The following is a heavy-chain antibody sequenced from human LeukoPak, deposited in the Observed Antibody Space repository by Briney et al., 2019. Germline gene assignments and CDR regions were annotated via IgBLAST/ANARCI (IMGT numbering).Heavy chain of an antibody. V-gene: IGHV1-69*13. CDR2: IIPIFGTA. J-gene: IGHJ4*02. D-gene: IGHD3-22*01. CDR3: ARGWDYDSGGRPTAYVY. CDR1: GGTFSNYA. Sequence: GASVKVSCKASGGTFSNYAINWVRQAPGQGLEWMGGIIPIFGTANYAQKFQGKVTITADESTSTAYMELSSLRSEDTAIHYCARGWDYDSGGRPTAYVYWGQGTLVSVSS.